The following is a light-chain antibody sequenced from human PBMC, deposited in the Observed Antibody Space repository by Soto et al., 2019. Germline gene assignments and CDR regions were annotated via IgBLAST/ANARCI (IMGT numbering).Light chain of an antibody. CDR3: STWDDSRSVPV. J-gene: IGLJ2*01. Sequence: QSVLTQPPSASGTPGQRVTISCSGSSSNIATYSVTWYQQLPGTAPTLLIYNTHQRISGVPDRFSGSKSGTSASLAISGLQSEDEADYSCSTWDDSRSVPVFGGGTKLTVL. CDR2: NTH. CDR1: SSNIATYS. V-gene: IGLV1-44*01.